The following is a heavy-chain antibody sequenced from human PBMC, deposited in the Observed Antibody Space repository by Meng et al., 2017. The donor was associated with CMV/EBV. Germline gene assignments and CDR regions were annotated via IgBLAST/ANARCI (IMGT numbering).Heavy chain of an antibody. Sequence: LVHAGAEVKKPGASVKVACKASGDTFTSYYMHWWRQAPGQGLEWMGIINPSGGSTSYAQKFQGRVTMTRDTSTSTVYMELSSLRSEDTAVYYCAREFDGYTFDYWGQGTLVTVSS. CDR1: GDTFTSYY. V-gene: IGHV1-46*01. CDR2: INPSGGST. J-gene: IGHJ4*02. CDR3: AREFDGYTFDY. D-gene: IGHD5-24*01.